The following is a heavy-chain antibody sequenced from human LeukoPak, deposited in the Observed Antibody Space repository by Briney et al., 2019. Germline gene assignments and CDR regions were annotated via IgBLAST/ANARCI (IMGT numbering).Heavy chain of an antibody. CDR2: IYPGDSDT. V-gene: IGHV5-51*01. CDR1: GSSFTSYW. Sequence: GESLKISFKGSGSSFTSYWIGWVRQMPGKGLEWMGIIYPGDSDTRYSPSFQGQVTISADKSFSTAYLQWSSLKASDTAMYYCARRLATTDFDYWGQGTLVTVSS. J-gene: IGHJ4*02. D-gene: IGHD5-24*01. CDR3: ARRLATTDFDY.